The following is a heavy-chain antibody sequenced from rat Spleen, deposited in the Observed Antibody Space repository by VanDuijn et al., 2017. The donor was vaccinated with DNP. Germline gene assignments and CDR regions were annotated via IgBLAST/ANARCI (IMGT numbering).Heavy chain of an antibody. V-gene: IGHV5-27*01. CDR1: GFTFSDYY. CDR2: ISPSGGST. J-gene: IGHJ4*01. Sequence: EVQLVESGGGLVQPGRSLKLSCAASGFTFSDYYMAWVRQAPTKGLELVAYISPSGGSTYYRDSVKGRFTISRDNAKSTLYLQMNSLRSEDTATYYCARIGDLHDGGDGDALDAWGQGTSVTVSS. D-gene: IGHD1-12*02. CDR3: ARIGDLHDGGDGDALDA.